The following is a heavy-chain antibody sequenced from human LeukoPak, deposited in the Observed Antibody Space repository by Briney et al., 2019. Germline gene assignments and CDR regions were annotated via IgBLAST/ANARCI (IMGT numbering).Heavy chain of an antibody. CDR3: ARDYGGSSGWFDP. J-gene: IGHJ5*02. Sequence: ASVKVSCKASGYTFTSYDINWVRQATGQGLEWMGWMSPNSDNTGYAQKFQGRVTFTRDTSISTAYMELRSLTSEDTAVYYCARDYGGSSGWFDPWGQGTLVTVSS. CDR1: GYTFTSYD. V-gene: IGHV1-8*01. CDR2: MSPNSDNT. D-gene: IGHD4-23*01.